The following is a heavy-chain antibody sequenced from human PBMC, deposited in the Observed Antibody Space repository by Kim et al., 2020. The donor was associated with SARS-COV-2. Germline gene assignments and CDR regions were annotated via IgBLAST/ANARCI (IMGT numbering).Heavy chain of an antibody. CDR3: ARGDYGDFWFDP. D-gene: IGHD4-17*01. J-gene: IGHJ5*02. Sequence: SDSPSLKCRVSVAVDTCKNPFSLKLSCVTAADTAVYYCARGDYGDFWFDPWGQGTLVTVSS. V-gene: IGHV4-59*09.